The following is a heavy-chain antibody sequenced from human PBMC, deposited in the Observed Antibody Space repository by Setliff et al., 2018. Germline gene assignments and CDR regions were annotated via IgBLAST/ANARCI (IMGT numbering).Heavy chain of an antibody. CDR2: IYYSGST. CDR3: ARDKPEGYNFWSGYLGGGLMDV. D-gene: IGHD3-3*01. V-gene: IGHV4-39*07. J-gene: IGHJ6*02. Sequence: SETLSLTCTVSGGSISSSSYYWGWIRQPPGKGLEWIGSIYYSGSTYYNPSLKSRVTISVDTSKNQFSLKLSSVTAADTAVHYCARDKPEGYNFWSGYLGGGLMDVWGQGTTVTVSS. CDR1: GGSISSSSYY.